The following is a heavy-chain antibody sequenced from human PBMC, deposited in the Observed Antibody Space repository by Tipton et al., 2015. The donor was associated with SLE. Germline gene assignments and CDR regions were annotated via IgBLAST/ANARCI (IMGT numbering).Heavy chain of an antibody. J-gene: IGHJ4*02. Sequence: QVQLVQSGPEVKKPGASVKVSCKASGETFTNFGISWVRQAPGQGLEWMGWISVYNGKSDYEQKLQGRVTMTTDTSTTTAYMELRSLRSDDTAVYYCAGGVGPKGVLDYWGQGTLVTVSS. V-gene: IGHV1-18*01. CDR2: ISVYNGKS. D-gene: IGHD1-26*01. CDR1: GETFTNFG. CDR3: AGGVGPKGVLDY.